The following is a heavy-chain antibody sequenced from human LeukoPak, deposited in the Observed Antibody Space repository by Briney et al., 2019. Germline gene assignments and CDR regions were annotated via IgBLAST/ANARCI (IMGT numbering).Heavy chain of an antibody. CDR2: IGTAGDT. D-gene: IGHD5-12*01. CDR3: ARSRTSGYSGYDDKDGMDV. V-gene: IGHV3-13*01. Sequence: GGSLRLSCAASGFTFSSYDMHWVRQATGKGLEWVSAIGTAGDTYYPGSVKGRFTISRENAKNSLYLQMNSLRAGDTAVYYCARSRTSGYSGYDDKDGMDVWGQGTTVTVSS. CDR1: GFTFSSYD. J-gene: IGHJ6*02.